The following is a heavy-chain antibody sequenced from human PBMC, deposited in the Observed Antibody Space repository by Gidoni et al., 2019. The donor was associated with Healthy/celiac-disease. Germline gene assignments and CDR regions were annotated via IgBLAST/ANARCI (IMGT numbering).Heavy chain of an antibody. CDR1: GFTFSSYA. D-gene: IGHD2-2*02. Sequence: EVPLLESGGGLVQPGGSLRLSCAASGFTFSSYAMSWVRQAPGKGLEWVSAISGSGGSTYYADSVKGRFTISRDNSKNTLYLQMNSLRAEDTAVYYCAKDGGACSSTSCYSDDAFDIWGQGTMVTVSS. CDR2: ISGSGGST. V-gene: IGHV3-23*01. J-gene: IGHJ3*02. CDR3: AKDGGACSSTSCYSDDAFDI.